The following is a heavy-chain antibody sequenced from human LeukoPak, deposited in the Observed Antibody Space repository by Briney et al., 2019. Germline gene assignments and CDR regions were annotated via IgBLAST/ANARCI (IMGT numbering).Heavy chain of an antibody. J-gene: IGHJ4*02. D-gene: IGHD3-22*01. Sequence: PSETLSLTCTVSGGSFSSSNYYWGWIRQPPGKGLEWIGSIYYSGSTYYNPSLKSRVTIFVDTSKNQFSLKLSSVTAADTAVYYCARHSVAYYYDFDYWGQGTLVTVSS. CDR1: GGSFSSSNYY. CDR2: IYYSGST. V-gene: IGHV4-39*01. CDR3: ARHSVAYYYDFDY.